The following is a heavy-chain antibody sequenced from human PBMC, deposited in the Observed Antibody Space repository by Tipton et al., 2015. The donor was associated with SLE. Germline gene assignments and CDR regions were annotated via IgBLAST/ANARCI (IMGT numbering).Heavy chain of an antibody. CDR3: ARVRAVPGTARYYMDV. D-gene: IGHD6-19*01. Sequence: GSLRLSCVASGFLFRNFDMTWVRQAPGQGLEWVSFITTGSTYKYYADSVKGRFTVSRDNAENSLFLQVNSLRAEDTAVYYCARVRAVPGTARYYMDVWGNGTTVTVSS. J-gene: IGHJ6*03. CDR1: GFLFRNFD. V-gene: IGHV3-21*06. CDR2: ITTGSTYK.